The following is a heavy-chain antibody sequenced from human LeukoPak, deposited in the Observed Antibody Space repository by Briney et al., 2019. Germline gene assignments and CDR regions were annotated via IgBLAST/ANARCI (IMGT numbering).Heavy chain of an antibody. V-gene: IGHV3-30*04. J-gene: IGHJ4*02. Sequence: GGSLRLSRAASGFTFNNYSMHWVRQAPGKGLEWVAVISYDGRSKNYAESVKDRFSISRDDSKNTLSLQMDSLRDEDTAVYYCARDLVPIDGYHSFDYWGQGTLVSVSS. CDR1: GFTFNNYS. CDR3: ARDLVPIDGYHSFDY. D-gene: IGHD5-18*01. CDR2: ISYDGRSK.